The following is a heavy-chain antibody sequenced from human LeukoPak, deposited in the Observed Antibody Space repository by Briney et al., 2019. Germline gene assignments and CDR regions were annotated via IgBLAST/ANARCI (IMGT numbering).Heavy chain of an antibody. CDR1: GGSISSSSYY. V-gene: IGHV4-39*01. Sequence: PSETLSLTCTVSGGSISSSSYYWGWIRQPPGKGLEWIGSIYYSGSTYYNPSLKSRVTISVDTSKNQFSLKLSSVTAADTAVYYRARHQGSSDDYWGQGTLVTVSS. D-gene: IGHD6-6*01. J-gene: IGHJ4*02. CDR3: ARHQGSSDDY. CDR2: IYYSGST.